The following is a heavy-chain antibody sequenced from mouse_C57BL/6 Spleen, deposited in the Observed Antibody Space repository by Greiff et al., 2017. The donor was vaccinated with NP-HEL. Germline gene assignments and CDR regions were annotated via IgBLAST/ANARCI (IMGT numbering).Heavy chain of an antibody. CDR3: ATIITTVEGAMDY. V-gene: IGHV2-6*01. J-gene: IGHJ4*01. D-gene: IGHD1-1*01. Sequence: VQLQQSGPGLVAPSQSLSITCTVSGFSLTSYGVDWVRQSPGKGLEWLGVIWGVGSTNYNSALKSRLSISKDNSKSQVFLKMNSLQTDDTAMYYCATIITTVEGAMDYWGQGTSVTVSS. CDR2: IWGVGST. CDR1: GFSLTSYG.